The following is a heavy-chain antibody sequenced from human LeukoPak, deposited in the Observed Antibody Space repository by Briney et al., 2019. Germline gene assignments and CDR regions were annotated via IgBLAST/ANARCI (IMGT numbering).Heavy chain of an antibody. V-gene: IGHV1-3*01. CDR2: INGGSGNT. J-gene: IGHJ4*02. D-gene: IGHD3-22*01. CDR1: GYTFNGYT. Sequence: AFVKVSRKGSGYTFNGYTFHWPPQAPGQRLDLVGWINGGSGNTKYSPEFQGRVTITRDTSASTAYMELSSLRSEDTAVYYCANPRYDSSGYYYVDWGQGTLVTVSS. CDR3: ANPRYDSSGYYYVD.